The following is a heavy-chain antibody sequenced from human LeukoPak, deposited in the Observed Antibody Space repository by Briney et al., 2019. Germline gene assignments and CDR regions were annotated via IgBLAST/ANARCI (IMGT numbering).Heavy chain of an antibody. Sequence: SETLSLTCAVSGVSITSYYWSWIRQPLGEGLGWVGYNYCSGSSNYNPSLKSLITISLDTSNSQFSLKLSSVTAADTAVYYGARAARGSGSNDYWGQGTLVAVSS. D-gene: IGHD6-19*01. CDR2: NYCSGSS. CDR3: ARAARGSGSNDY. CDR1: GVSITSYY. J-gene: IGHJ4*02. V-gene: IGHV4-59*01.